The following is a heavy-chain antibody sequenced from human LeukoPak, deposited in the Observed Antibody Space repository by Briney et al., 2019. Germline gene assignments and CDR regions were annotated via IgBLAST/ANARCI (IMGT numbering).Heavy chain of an antibody. Sequence: PGGSLRLSCAASGFTFSSYSMNWVCQAPGKGLEWVSSISSSSSYIYYADSVKGRFTISRDNAKNSLYLQMNSLRAEDTAVYYCARASIAVAGKRYFQHWGQGTLVTVSS. CDR2: ISSSSSYI. CDR3: ARASIAVAGKRYFQH. J-gene: IGHJ1*01. CDR1: GFTFSSYS. D-gene: IGHD6-19*01. V-gene: IGHV3-21*01.